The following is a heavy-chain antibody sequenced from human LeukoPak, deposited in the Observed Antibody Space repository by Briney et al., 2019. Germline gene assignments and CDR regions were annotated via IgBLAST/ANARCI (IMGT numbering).Heavy chain of an antibody. D-gene: IGHD6-19*01. V-gene: IGHV3-9*01. CDR3: AKDHTGSQWLVPGH. J-gene: IGHJ4*02. Sequence: GGSLRLSCAASGFTFDDYAMHWVRQAPGKGLEWVSGISWNSGSIGYADSVKGRFTISRDNAKNSLYLQMNSLRAEDTALYYCAKDHTGSQWLVPGHWGQGTLVTVSS. CDR1: GFTFDDYA. CDR2: ISWNSGSI.